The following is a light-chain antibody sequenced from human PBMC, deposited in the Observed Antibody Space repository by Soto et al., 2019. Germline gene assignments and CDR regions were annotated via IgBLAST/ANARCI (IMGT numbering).Light chain of an antibody. CDR3: SSYAGSNNYV. CDR2: EVS. J-gene: IGLJ1*01. CDR1: SSDVGGYNY. Sequence: QSPLTQPTSAAASPGQSVTVSCTGPSSDVGGYNYVSWYQQHPGKAPKLMIYEVSKRPSGVPDSFSGSKSGNTASLTVSGLQAEDEADYYCSSYAGSNNYVCGTGTKVTV. V-gene: IGLV2-8*01.